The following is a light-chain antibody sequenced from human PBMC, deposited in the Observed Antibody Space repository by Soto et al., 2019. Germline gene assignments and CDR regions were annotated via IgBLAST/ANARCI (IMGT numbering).Light chain of an antibody. V-gene: IGLV1-44*01. J-gene: IGLJ1*01. CDR2: STN. CDR3: AAWDDSLNGRYV. Sequence: QSALTQPPSGSGTPGQRVTISCSGSSSDIGSNTVNWYQQLPGTAPKLLIYSTNQRPSGVPDRFSGSKSGTSASLAISGLQSEDEADYYCAAWDDSLNGRYVFGTGTKVTVL. CDR1: SSDIGSNT.